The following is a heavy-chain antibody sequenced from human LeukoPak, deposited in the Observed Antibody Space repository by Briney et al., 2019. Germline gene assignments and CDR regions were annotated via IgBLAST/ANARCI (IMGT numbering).Heavy chain of an antibody. CDR2: IAFDGTPT. CDR3: ASGSGWYSDY. V-gene: IGHV3-30*02. Sequence: GGSLRLSCAASGFTFSSYGMHWVRQAPGKGLEWVAFIAFDGTPTYYADSVKGRFTFPRDNSKNTLYLQMNSLRAEDTAVYYCASGSGWYSDYWGQGTLVTVSS. J-gene: IGHJ4*02. CDR1: GFTFSSYG. D-gene: IGHD6-19*01.